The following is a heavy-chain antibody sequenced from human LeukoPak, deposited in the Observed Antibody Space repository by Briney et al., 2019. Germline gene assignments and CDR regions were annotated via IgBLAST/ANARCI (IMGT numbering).Heavy chain of an antibody. V-gene: IGHV3-11*06. CDR2: ISSSSYT. J-gene: IGHJ4*02. D-gene: IGHD3-22*01. CDR1: GFTFSDYY. Sequence: GGSLRLSCAASGFTFSDYYMSWIRQAPGKGLEWVSYISSSSYTNYADSVKGRFTISRDNSKNTLYLQMNSLRAEDTAVYHCARHGGYYPSYFDYWGQGTLVTVSS. CDR3: ARHGGYYPSYFDY.